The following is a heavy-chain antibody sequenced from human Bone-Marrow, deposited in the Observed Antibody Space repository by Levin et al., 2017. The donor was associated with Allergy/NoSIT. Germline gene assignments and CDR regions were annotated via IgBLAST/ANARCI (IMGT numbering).Heavy chain of an antibody. CDR2: IYSGGNT. CDR1: GFTVSNNY. V-gene: IGHV3-53*01. Sequence: GGSLRLSCAASGFTVSNNYMKWVRQAPGKGLEWVSLIYSGGNTYYADSVKGRFTISRDNSKNTLYLQMNSLRAEDTAVYYCAARTPGIGHSWGQGTLVTVSS. D-gene: IGHD6-13*01. J-gene: IGHJ4*02. CDR3: AARTPGIGHS.